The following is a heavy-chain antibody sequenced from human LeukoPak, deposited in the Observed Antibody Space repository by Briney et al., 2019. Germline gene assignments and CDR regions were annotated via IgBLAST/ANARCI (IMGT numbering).Heavy chain of an antibody. Sequence: ASVKVSCKASGGTFSSYAISWVRQAPGQGLEWMGGIIPIFGTANYAQKFQGRVTITADKSTSTAYMELSSLRSEDTAVYYCARGRDSSGWPNFDYWGQGTLVTVSS. CDR2: IIPIFGTA. D-gene: IGHD6-19*01. J-gene: IGHJ4*02. CDR1: GGTFSSYA. CDR3: ARGRDSSGWPNFDY. V-gene: IGHV1-69*06.